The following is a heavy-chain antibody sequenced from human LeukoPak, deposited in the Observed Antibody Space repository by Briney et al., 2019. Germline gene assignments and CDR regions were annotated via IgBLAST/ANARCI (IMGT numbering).Heavy chain of an antibody. D-gene: IGHD2-15*01. CDR3: AMRPADCSSSSCPTINRYYYGMDV. J-gene: IGHJ6*02. V-gene: IGHV3-23*01. CDR2: ISGNGGST. CDR1: GFTFRDYA. Sequence: PGGSLRLSCAASGFTFRDYAMSWVRQAPGKGLEWVSAISGNGGSTYYADSVEGRFTISRDNSKNTLHLQLNSLRDEDTAMYYCAMRPADCSSSSCPTINRYYYGMDVWGQGTTVIVSS.